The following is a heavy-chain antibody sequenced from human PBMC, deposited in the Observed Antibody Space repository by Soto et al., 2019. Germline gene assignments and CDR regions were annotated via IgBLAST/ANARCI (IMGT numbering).Heavy chain of an antibody. Sequence: SVILSLTCTVSVGSISRYYRSWIRPPLGKGLEWIGYIYYSGSTNYNPSLKSRVTISVDTSRNQFSLKLSSVTAADTAVYYCARVPGRWGQGTLVTVSS. CDR3: ARVPGR. V-gene: IGHV4-59*12. J-gene: IGHJ4*02. CDR2: IYYSGST. CDR1: VGSISRYY.